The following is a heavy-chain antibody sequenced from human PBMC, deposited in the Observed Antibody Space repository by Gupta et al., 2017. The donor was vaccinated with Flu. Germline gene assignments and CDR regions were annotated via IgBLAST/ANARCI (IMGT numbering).Heavy chain of an antibody. D-gene: IGHD5-12*01. Sequence: RQMPGKGLEWMGIIYPGDSDARYSPSFQGQVTLSADKSINTAYLQWTSLKASDTAIYYCARSDSGYVAFFDYWGQGTLVTVSS. J-gene: IGHJ4*02. V-gene: IGHV5-51*01. CDR3: ARSDSGYVAFFDY. CDR2: IYPGDSDA.